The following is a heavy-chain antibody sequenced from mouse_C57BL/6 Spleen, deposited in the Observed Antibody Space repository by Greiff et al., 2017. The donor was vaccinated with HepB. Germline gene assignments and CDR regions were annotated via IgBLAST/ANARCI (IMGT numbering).Heavy chain of an antibody. CDR1: GYTFTSYW. Sequence: VQLQQPGAELVRPGTSVKLSCKASGYTFTSYWMHWVKQRPGQGLEWIGVIDPSDSYTNYNQKFKGKATLTVDTSSSPAYMPLSSLTSADSSVYYCAIPLITTVVGGDYFDYWGQGTTLTVSS. J-gene: IGHJ2*01. D-gene: IGHD1-1*01. V-gene: IGHV1-59*01. CDR2: IDPSDSYT. CDR3: AIPLITTVVGGDYFDY.